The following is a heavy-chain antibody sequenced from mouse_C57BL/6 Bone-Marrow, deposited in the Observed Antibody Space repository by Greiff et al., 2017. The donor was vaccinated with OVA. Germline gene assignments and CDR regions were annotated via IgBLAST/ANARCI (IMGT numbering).Heavy chain of an antibody. J-gene: IGHJ2*01. CDR2: IDPSDSYT. CDR1: GYTFTSYW. CDR3: ARERIYYGSSSDY. D-gene: IGHD1-1*01. V-gene: IGHV1-50*01. Sequence: QVQLQQPGAELVKPGASVKLSCKASGYTFTSYWMQWVKQRPGQGLEWIGEIDPSDSYTNYNQKFKGKATLTVDTSSSTAYMQLSSRTSDDSAVYYCARERIYYGSSSDYWGQGTTLTVSS.